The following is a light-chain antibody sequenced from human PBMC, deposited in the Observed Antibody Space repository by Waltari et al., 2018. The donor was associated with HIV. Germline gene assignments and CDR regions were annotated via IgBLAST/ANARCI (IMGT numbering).Light chain of an antibody. Sequence: HSALTQPASVSGSPGQSITISCTGTSSDVGGYDYVSWYQHYPGRAPTLMIYDVSHRPSGVANRFSASKSGNTASLTISGLQAEDEADYYGASYTSSSTVVFGGGTKLTVL. CDR2: DVS. V-gene: IGLV2-14*03. CDR3: ASYTSSSTVV. CDR1: SSDVGGYDY. J-gene: IGLJ2*01.